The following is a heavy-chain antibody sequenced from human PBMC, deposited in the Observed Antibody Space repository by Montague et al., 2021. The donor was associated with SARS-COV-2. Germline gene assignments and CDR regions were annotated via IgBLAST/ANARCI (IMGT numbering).Heavy chain of an antibody. CDR2: IHYSGST. CDR1: GGSISSSSYY. D-gene: IGHD1-26*01. Sequence: SETLSLTCAVSGGSISSSSYYWGWIRQPPGKGLEWIGSIHYSGSTYYNPSLKSRVSISVDTSKNQFSLKLSSVTAADTAVYYCARLWDTVYYYYGMDVWGQGPRSPSP. J-gene: IGHJ6*02. CDR3: ARLWDTVYYYYGMDV. V-gene: IGHV4-39*01.